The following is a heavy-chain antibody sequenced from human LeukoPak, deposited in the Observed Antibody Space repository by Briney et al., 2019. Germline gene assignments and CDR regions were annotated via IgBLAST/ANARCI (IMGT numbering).Heavy chain of an antibody. V-gene: IGHV3-9*03. CDR2: ISWNSANI. CDR3: VKDTSGASQYFQY. Sequence: KAGKSLRLSCAAFGFTFDNYAMHWVRQAPGKGLEWVSSISWNSANIAYADSVKGRSTISRDNAKNSLYLQMNSLRPEDMALYCCVKDTSGASQYFQYWGHGTVVTVSS. D-gene: IGHD2-15*01. CDR1: GFTFDNYA. J-gene: IGHJ1*01.